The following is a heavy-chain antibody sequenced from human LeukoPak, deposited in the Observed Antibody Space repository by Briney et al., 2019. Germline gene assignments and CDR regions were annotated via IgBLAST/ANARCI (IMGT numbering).Heavy chain of an antibody. J-gene: IGHJ3*02. CDR2: IHHGGST. V-gene: IGHV4-34*01. Sequence: PSETLSLTCEVSGGSFSGFYWSWIRQSPGKGLEWIGEIHHGGSTKYNPSLKSRVTISLDTSKYQFSLTLTSVTAADTAVYYCAGFTIGDGAFDIWGQGTMVTVSS. CDR1: GGSFSGFY. CDR3: AGFTIGDGAFDI. D-gene: IGHD3-3*01.